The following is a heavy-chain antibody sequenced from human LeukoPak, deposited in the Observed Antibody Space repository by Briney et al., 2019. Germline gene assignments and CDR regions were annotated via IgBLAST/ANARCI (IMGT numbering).Heavy chain of an antibody. Sequence: GGSLRLSCAASGFTFSSYAMSWVRQAPGKGLEWVSAISGSGGSTYYADSVKGRFTISRDNSKNTLYLQMNSLRAEDTAVYYCVTIITMVRGVRDYWGQGTLVTVSS. J-gene: IGHJ4*02. CDR1: GFTFSSYA. CDR3: VTIITMVRGVRDY. CDR2: ISGSGGST. V-gene: IGHV3-23*01. D-gene: IGHD3-10*01.